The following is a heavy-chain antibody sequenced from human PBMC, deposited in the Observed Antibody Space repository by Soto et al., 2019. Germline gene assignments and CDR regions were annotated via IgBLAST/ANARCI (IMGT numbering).Heavy chain of an antibody. D-gene: IGHD3-3*01. Sequence: GGSLRLSCAASRFTFSSYAMSWVRQAPGKGLEWVSAISGSGGSTYYADSVKGRFTISRDNSKNTLYLQMNSLRAEDTAVYYCAKDRQIFGVVYYYGMDVWGQGTTVTVSS. CDR3: AKDRQIFGVVYYYGMDV. V-gene: IGHV3-23*01. J-gene: IGHJ6*02. CDR2: ISGSGGST. CDR1: RFTFSSYA.